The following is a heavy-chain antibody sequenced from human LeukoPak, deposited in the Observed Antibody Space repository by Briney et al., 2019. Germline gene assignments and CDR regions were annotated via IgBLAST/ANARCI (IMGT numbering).Heavy chain of an antibody. V-gene: IGHV1-2*02. CDR1: GYSFTAYY. Sequence: GASVKVSCKASGYSFTAYYMHWVRQAPGQGLEWMGGINPNSGDTNYAQKFQGRVTMTRDTSISTAYMELNSLRSDDTAVYYCARVGAYSGTYFPYWGQGTLVTVSS. CDR2: INPNSGDT. CDR3: ARVGAYSGTYFPY. D-gene: IGHD1-26*01. J-gene: IGHJ4*02.